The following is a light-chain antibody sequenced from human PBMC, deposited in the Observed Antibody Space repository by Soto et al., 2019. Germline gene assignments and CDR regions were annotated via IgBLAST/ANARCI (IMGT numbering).Light chain of an antibody. CDR2: GAS. CDR3: QQYDKWPRT. Sequence: EIVMTQSPASLSVSPGERVTLSCRASQSVRSELAWYQQKSGQPPRLLIYGASTRATGIPARFSGSGSGTEFTLTISSLQSEDFAVYYCQQYDKWPRTFGQGTKVDIK. J-gene: IGKJ1*01. V-gene: IGKV3-15*01. CDR1: QSVRSE.